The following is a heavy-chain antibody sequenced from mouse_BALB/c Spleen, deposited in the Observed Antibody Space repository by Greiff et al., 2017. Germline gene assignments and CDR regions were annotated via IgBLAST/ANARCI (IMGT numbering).Heavy chain of an antibody. CDR3: ARVNWDYAMDY. D-gene: IGHD4-1*01. CDR2: IWGDGST. Sequence: QVQLQQSGPGLVAPSQSLSITCTVSGFSLTGYGVNWVRQPPGKGLEWLGMIWGDGSTDYNSALKSRLSISKDNSKSQVFLKMNSLQTDDTARYYCARVNWDYAMDYWGQGTSVTVSS. V-gene: IGHV2-6-7*01. J-gene: IGHJ4*01. CDR1: GFSLTGYG.